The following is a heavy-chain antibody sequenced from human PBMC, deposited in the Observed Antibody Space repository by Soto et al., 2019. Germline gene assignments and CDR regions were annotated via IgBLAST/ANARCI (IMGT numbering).Heavy chain of an antibody. CDR1: GFIFSNYG. J-gene: IGHJ4*02. D-gene: IGHD3-10*01. CDR2: ISYDGTNQ. V-gene: IGHV3-30*18. Sequence: QVQLVESGGGVVQPGRSLRLSCAASGFIFSNYGMHWVRQAPGKGLECVAVISYDGTNQYYADSVKGRFTISRDNHKKTLYLEMNSLRAEDSAVYYCAKDFIIAGHELFDYLDSWGQGTLVSVSS. CDR3: AKDFIIAGHELFDYLDS.